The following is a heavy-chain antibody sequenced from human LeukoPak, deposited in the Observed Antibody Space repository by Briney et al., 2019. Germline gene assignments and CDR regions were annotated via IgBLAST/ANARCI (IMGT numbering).Heavy chain of an antibody. J-gene: IGHJ5*02. CDR1: GGSLNSFSHY. D-gene: IGHD2-21*01. V-gene: IGHV4-39*06. CDR3: ARGLAHGGIANWFDP. CDR2: IFSSGST. Sequence: SETLSLTCSVPGGSLNSFSHYWAWIRQPPGKGLEWIGCIFSSGSTYYNPSLQSRVTFSLDKSNNHFALKLTSLTATDTAVYYCARGLAHGGIANWFDPWGQGTLVTVSS.